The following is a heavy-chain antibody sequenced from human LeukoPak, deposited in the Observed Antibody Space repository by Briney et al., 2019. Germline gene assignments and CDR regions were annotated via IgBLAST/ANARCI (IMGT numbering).Heavy chain of an antibody. Sequence: GGSLRLSCAASGFTFTSYALSWVRQAPGKGLEWVSTVSSSGGATYYADSVKGRFTISRDNSKNTLYLQTNSLRAEDTAVYYCARDFLAGSTYGMDVWGQGTTVTVS. CDR1: GFTFTSYA. V-gene: IGHV3-23*01. J-gene: IGHJ6*02. D-gene: IGHD3-10*01. CDR3: ARDFLAGSTYGMDV. CDR2: VSSSGGAT.